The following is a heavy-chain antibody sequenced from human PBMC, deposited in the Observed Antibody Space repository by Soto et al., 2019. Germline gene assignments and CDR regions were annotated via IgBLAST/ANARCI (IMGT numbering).Heavy chain of an antibody. J-gene: IGHJ6*02. CDR2: IWYDGSNK. Sequence: GGSLRLSCAASGFTFSSYGMHWVRQAPGKGLEWVAVIWYDGSNKYYADSVKGRFTISRDNSKNTLYLQMNSLRAEDTAVYYCARGLEASGYYYGMDVWGQGTTVTVSS. CDR1: GFTFSSYG. V-gene: IGHV3-33*01. CDR3: ARGLEASGYYYGMDV. D-gene: IGHD3-3*01.